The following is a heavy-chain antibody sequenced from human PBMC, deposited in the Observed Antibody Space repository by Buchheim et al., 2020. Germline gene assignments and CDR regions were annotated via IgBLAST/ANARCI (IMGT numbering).Heavy chain of an antibody. Sequence: LQLEESGPGQVKPWETLSLSCRVSGGSVRSSSSQWGWLRQPPGKALEWIASLYYDGGTYYNVSLKNRLTTSIDTANNQFSLKLKSVTAADTAMYFCARGADLRTGYDFVGGQFDYWGPGTL. CDR3: ARGADLRTGYDFVGGQFDY. V-gene: IGHV4-39*07. CDR1: GGSVRSSSSQ. CDR2: LYYDGGT. D-gene: IGHD3-9*01. J-gene: IGHJ4*02.